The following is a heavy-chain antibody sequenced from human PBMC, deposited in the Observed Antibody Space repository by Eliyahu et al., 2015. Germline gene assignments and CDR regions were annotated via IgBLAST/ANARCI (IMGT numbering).Heavy chain of an antibody. CDR3: ARARPSLGDDY. V-gene: IGHV4-38-2*01. D-gene: IGHD3-16*01. CDR1: GXSLTXGYY. CDR2: IYHSGST. Sequence: QVQLQESGPGLVKPSXXLSLTCVVSGXSLTXGYYWAWXRXPPGKGXEWVGSIYHSGSTYYNPSLDTRLAISVDTSKNQFSLELRSVTAADTAVYYCARARPSLGDDYWGQGVLVTVSS. J-gene: IGHJ4*02.